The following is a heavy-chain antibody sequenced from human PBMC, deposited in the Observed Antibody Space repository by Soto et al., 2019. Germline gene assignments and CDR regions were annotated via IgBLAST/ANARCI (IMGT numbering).Heavy chain of an antibody. CDR1: GFTFTTSW. J-gene: IGHJ3*02. Sequence: EVQLVESGGGLVQPGGSLRLSCAASGFTFTTSWMSWVRQAPGKGLQWVANIKHDGNEKYYVDSVKGRFTISRDNAKNSLYLQMISLRAEDTAVYYCARPLGWRAAFDIWGQGTMVTVSS. D-gene: IGHD6-19*01. V-gene: IGHV3-7*01. CDR3: ARPLGWRAAFDI. CDR2: IKHDGNEK.